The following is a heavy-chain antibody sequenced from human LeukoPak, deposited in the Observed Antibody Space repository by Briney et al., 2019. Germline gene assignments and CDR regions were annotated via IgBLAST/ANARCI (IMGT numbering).Heavy chain of an antibody. CDR2: ISYSGAT. D-gene: IGHD2-2*01. CDR1: RGSISSSGYS. CDR3: ARVGSIGY. V-gene: IGHV4-39*07. Sequence: SETLSLTCSVSRGSISSSGYSWAWIRQSPGKGLEWIGTISYSGATDYNPSLKSRVTISVDTSKNQFSLKLSSVTAADTAVYYCARVGSIGYWGQGTLVTVSS. J-gene: IGHJ4*02.